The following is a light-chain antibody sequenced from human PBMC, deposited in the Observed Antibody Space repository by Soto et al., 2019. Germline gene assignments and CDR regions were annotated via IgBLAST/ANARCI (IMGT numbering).Light chain of an antibody. V-gene: IGLV2-11*01. CDR2: DVD. CDR3: CSYADTYVE. Sequence: QSVLTQPRSVSGSPGQSVAISCTGISNYIGPYNYVSWYQQHPCKAPKLIIYDVDKRPSGVPYRFSGSKSVDTASLTSSGLQPDDEADYYCCSYADTYVELGGGTKLTVL. CDR1: SNYIGPYNY. J-gene: IGLJ2*01.